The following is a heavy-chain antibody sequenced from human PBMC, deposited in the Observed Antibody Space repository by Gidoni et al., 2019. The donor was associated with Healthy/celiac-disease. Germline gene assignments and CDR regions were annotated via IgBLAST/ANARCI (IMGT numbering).Heavy chain of an antibody. V-gene: IGHV1-69*01. D-gene: IGHD3-22*01. Sequence: QVQLVQSGAEVKKPGYSVKVSCKASGGTFSSYAISWGRQDPGQGLEWMGGIIPIFGTANYAQKFQGRVTITADESTSTAYMELSSLRSEDTAVYYCARGAYYYDSSGMASVAEYFQHWGQGTLVTVSS. J-gene: IGHJ1*01. CDR1: GGTFSSYA. CDR2: IIPIFGTA. CDR3: ARGAYYYDSSGMASVAEYFQH.